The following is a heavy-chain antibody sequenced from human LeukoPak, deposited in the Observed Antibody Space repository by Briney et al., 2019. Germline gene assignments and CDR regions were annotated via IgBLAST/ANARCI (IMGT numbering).Heavy chain of an antibody. V-gene: IGHV3-30-3*01. CDR2: ISYDGSNK. D-gene: IGHD3-10*01. J-gene: IGHJ1*01. Sequence: GGSLRLSCAASGFTFSSYAMHWVRQAPGKGLEWVAVISYDGSNKYYADSVKGRFTISRDNSKNTLYLQMNSLRAEDTAVYYCASSSRGGLSPFQHWGQGTLVTVSS. CDR1: GFTFSSYA. CDR3: ASSSRGGLSPFQH.